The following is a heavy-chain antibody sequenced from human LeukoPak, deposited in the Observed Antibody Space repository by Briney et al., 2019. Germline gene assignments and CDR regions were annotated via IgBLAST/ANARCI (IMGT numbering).Heavy chain of an antibody. D-gene: IGHD3-3*01. V-gene: IGHV4-34*01. Sequence: GSLRFSCAASGFTFSSYAMSWIRQPPGKGLEWIAEINQGGNTNYNPSLKSRVTISLDTSKNQFSLKLSSVSAADTAVYYCAIGPGGYYFDYWGQGTLVTVSS. CDR2: INQGGNT. J-gene: IGHJ4*02. CDR3: AIGPGGYYFDY. CDR1: GFTFSSYA.